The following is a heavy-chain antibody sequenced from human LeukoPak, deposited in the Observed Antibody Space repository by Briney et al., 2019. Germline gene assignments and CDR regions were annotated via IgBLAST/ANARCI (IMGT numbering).Heavy chain of an antibody. V-gene: IGHV4-61*01. CDR1: GGSVSSGSYY. D-gene: IGHD3-3*01. J-gene: IGHJ6*02. CDR3: ARRPYDFWTTRYYYYGMDV. CDR2: IYYSGST. Sequence: SETLSLTCTVSGGSVSSGSYYWSWIRQPPGKGLEWIGYIYYSGSTNYNPSLKSRVTISVDTSKNQFSLKLSSGTAADTAVYYCARRPYDFWTTRYYYYGMDVWGQGTTVTVSS.